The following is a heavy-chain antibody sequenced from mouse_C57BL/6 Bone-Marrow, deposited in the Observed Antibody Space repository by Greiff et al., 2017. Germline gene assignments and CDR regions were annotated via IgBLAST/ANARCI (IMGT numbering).Heavy chain of an antibody. D-gene: IGHD2-4*01. J-gene: IGHJ1*03. Sequence: VQLQQSGAELVRPGASVKLSCTASGFNIKDDYMHWVKQRPEQGLEWIGWIDPENGDTEYASKFQGKATITADTSSNTAYLQLSSLTSADTAVYYCTTPYYDYGGYFDVWGTGTTVTVSS. V-gene: IGHV14-4*01. CDR1: GFNIKDDY. CDR3: TTPYYDYGGYFDV. CDR2: IDPENGDT.